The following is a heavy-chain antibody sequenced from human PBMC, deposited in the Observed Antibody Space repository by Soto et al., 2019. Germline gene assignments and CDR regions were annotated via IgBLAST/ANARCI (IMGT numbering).Heavy chain of an antibody. CDR3: ARGSQPPNC. D-gene: IGHD2-2*01. CDR1: GFTFSTYG. V-gene: IGHV3-23*01. Sequence: GGSLRLSCAASGFTFSTYGMTWVRQAPGKGLEWVSVISNSGGGTYHADSAKGRFTISRDNSKNTLYLQMNSLRAEDTAVYYCARGSQPPNCWGQGTLVTVSS. J-gene: IGHJ4*02. CDR2: ISNSGGGT.